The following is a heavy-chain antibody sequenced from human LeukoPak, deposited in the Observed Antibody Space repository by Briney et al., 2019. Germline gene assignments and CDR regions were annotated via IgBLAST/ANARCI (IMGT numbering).Heavy chain of an antibody. CDR1: GFTFSSYA. Sequence: GGSLRLSCAASGFTFSSYAMSWVRQAPGKGLEWVSAFSGSGATTYYADSVKGRFTISRDHSKNTLYLQMNSLRAEDTAVYYCAKDPSFYGDYVNYFDYWGQGTLVTVSS. CDR3: AKDPSFYGDYVNYFDY. CDR2: FSGSGATT. D-gene: IGHD4-17*01. V-gene: IGHV3-23*01. J-gene: IGHJ4*02.